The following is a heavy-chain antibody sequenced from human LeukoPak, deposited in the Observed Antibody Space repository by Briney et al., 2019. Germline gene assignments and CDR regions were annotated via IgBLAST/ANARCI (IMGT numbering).Heavy chain of an antibody. CDR3: ARSKGRVYFDY. J-gene: IGHJ4*02. CDR2: IIPILGIA. D-gene: IGHD3-10*01. Sequence: ASVKVSCKASGGTFSSYAISWVRQAPGQGLEWMGRIIPILGIANYAQKFQGRVTITADKSTSTAYMELSSLRSEDTAVYYCARSKGRVYFDYWGQGTLVTVSS. CDR1: GGTFSSYA. V-gene: IGHV1-69*04.